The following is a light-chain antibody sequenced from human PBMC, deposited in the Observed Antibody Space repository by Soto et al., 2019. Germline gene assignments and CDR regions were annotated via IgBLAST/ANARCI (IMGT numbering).Light chain of an antibody. CDR1: QSVSSY. V-gene: IGKV3-20*01. CDR2: DAS. Sequence: EIVLTQSPATLSLSPGERTTLSCRASQSVSSYVAWYQQKPGQAPRLLIYDASNRATGIPDRFSGSGAGTDFTLTISRLEPEDFAVYYCQQYGSSTQTFGQGTKVDIK. J-gene: IGKJ1*01. CDR3: QQYGSSTQT.